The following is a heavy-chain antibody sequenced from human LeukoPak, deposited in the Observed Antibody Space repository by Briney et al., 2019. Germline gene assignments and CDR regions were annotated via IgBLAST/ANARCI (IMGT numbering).Heavy chain of an antibody. Sequence: GGSLRLSCAASGFTFSSYGMHWVRQVPGKGLEWVAFIRYDGSNKYYADSVKGRFTISRDNSKNTLYLQMNSLRAEDTAVYYCAKDRHRIVGAIGAFDIWGQGTMVTVSS. V-gene: IGHV3-30*02. CDR1: GFTFSSYG. CDR2: IRYDGSNK. J-gene: IGHJ3*02. CDR3: AKDRHRIVGAIGAFDI. D-gene: IGHD1-26*01.